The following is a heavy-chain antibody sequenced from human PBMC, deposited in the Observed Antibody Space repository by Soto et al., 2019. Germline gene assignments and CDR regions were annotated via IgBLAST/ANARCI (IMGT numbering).Heavy chain of an antibody. V-gene: IGHV3-30-3*01. CDR3: ARAGCDGGSCYTLVGLRYGMDV. CDR2: ISYDGSNK. CDR1: GFTFSSYA. Sequence: QVQLVEPGGGVVQPGSSLRLSCAASGFTFSSYAMHWVRQAPGKGLEWVAVISYDGSNKYYADSVKGRFTISRDNSKNTLYLQMNSLRAEDTAVYYCARAGCDGGSCYTLVGLRYGMDVWGQGTTVTVSS. D-gene: IGHD2-15*01. J-gene: IGHJ6*02.